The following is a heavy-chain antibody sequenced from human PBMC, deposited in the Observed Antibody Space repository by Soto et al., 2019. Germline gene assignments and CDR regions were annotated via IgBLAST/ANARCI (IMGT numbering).Heavy chain of an antibody. CDR2: ISNSGSST. V-gene: IGHV3-23*05. J-gene: IGHJ4*02. CDR3: ARADLLWDSFDL. CDR1: GFPFRNFA. Sequence: GGSLRLSCAASGFPFRNFAMAWVRQAPGKGLEWVSIISNSGSSTYHGDSVKGRFTTSRDNSKGTLSLHMRGVRIDDTAVYFCARADLLWDSFDLWGQGTLVTVSS. D-gene: IGHD2-2*01.